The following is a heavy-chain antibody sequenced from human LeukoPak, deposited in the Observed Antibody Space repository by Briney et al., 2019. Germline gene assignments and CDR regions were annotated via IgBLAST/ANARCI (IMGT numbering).Heavy chain of an antibody. CDR1: GFTFSSYA. V-gene: IGHV3-30-3*01. Sequence: GGSLRLSCAASGFTFSSYAMHWVRQAPGKGLEWVAVISYDGSNKYYADSVKGRFTISRDNSKNTLYLQMNSLRAEDTAVYYCARGTYYDFWSGYYNPYYFDYWGQGTLVTVSS. J-gene: IGHJ4*02. CDR2: ISYDGSNK. D-gene: IGHD3-3*01. CDR3: ARGTYYDFWSGYYNPYYFDY.